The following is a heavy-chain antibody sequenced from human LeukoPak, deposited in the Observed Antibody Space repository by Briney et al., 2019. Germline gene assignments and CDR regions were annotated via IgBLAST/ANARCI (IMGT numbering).Heavy chain of an antibody. J-gene: IGHJ4*02. CDR3: ARIDRVLHYFDY. D-gene: IGHD4/OR15-4a*01. V-gene: IGHV4-61*02. CDR1: GGSISSGSYY. Sequence: SQTLSLTCTVSGGSISSGSYYWSWIRQPAGKGLEWIGRIYTSGSTNYNPSLKSRVTISVDTSKNQFSLKLSSVTAADTAVYYCARIDRVLHYFDYWGQGTLVTVSS. CDR2: IYTSGST.